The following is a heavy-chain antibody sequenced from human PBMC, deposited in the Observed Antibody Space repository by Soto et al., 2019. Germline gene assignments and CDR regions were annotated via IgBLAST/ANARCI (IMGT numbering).Heavy chain of an antibody. CDR1: GYSFTSFY. J-gene: IGHJ5*02. CDR2: INPSDGDT. V-gene: IGHV1-46*01. CDR3: ARDPPAP. Sequence: VASVKVSCKASGYSFTSFYMHWVRQAPGQGLEWMGIINPSDGDTTYAQRFQGRVTMTRDTSTSTFYMELSSLRSEDTAVYYCARDPPAPWGQGTLVTVSS. D-gene: IGHD6-25*01.